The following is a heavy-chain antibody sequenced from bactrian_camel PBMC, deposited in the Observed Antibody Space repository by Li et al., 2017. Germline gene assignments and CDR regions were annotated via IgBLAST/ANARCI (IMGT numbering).Heavy chain of an antibody. D-gene: IGHD6*01. Sequence: DVQLVESGGGLAQPGGSLRLSCAASGFTFASAAMYWVRQAPGKGLEWVSTINRQGDSTYYGDSVKGRFTISKDNAKNTLYPQMNNLKPEDSATYYCAADVCPSRAGLGLRDASWYRYWGQGTQVTVS. V-gene: IGHV3S31*01. CDR2: INRQGDST. CDR1: GFTFASAA. J-gene: IGHJ4*01. CDR3: AADVCPSRAGLGLRDASWYRY.